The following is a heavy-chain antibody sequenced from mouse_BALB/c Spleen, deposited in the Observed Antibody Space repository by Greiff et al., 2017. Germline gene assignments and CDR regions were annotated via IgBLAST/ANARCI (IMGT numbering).Heavy chain of an antibody. CDR2: ISSGGST. Sequence: EVMLVESGGGLVKPGGSLKLSCAASGFTFSSYAMSWVRQTPEKRLEWVASISSGGSTYYPDSVKGRFTISRDNARNILYLQMSSLRSEDTAMYYCARGDRYDETWFAYWGQGTLVTVSA. J-gene: IGHJ3*01. D-gene: IGHD2-14*01. CDR3: ARGDRYDETWFAY. CDR1: GFTFSSYA. V-gene: IGHV5-6-5*01.